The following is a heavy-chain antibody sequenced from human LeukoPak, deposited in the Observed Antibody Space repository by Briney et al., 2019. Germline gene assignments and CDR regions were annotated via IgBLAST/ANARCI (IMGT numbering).Heavy chain of an antibody. CDR1: GGSFSDYY. J-gene: IGHJ4*02. CDR2: INHSGTT. Sequence: KPSETLSLTCAVYGGSFSDYYRSWIRQPPGKGLEWIGEINHSGTTNYSPSLKSRVSISVDTSKNQFSLKLNSVTAADAAMYSSGSYRYTGSFDSWGQGMLVNVSS. D-gene: IGHD3-16*02. V-gene: IGHV4-34*01. CDR3: GSYRYTGSFDS.